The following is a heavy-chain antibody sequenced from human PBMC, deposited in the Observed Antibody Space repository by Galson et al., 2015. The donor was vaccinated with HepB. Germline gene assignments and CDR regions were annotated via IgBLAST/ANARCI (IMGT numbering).Heavy chain of an antibody. CDR1: GFTFSSYG. CDR3: AKELSVAGYGMDV. J-gene: IGHJ6*02. Sequence: SLRLSCAASGFTFSSYGMHWVRQALGKGLEWVAVIWYDGSNKYYADSVKGRFTISRDNSKNTLYLQMNSLRAEDTAVYYCAKELSVAGYGMDVWGQGTTVTVSS. D-gene: IGHD6-19*01. CDR2: IWYDGSNK. V-gene: IGHV3-33*06.